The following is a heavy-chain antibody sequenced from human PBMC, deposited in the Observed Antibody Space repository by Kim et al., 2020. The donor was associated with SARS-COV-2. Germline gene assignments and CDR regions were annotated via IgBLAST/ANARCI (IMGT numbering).Heavy chain of an antibody. CDR3: AKDAEGYGSGRYYRFFDY. CDR2: ISGSDGSA. D-gene: IGHD3-10*01. Sequence: GGSLRLSCAASGFTFSSFAMTWVRQAPGEGLEWVSVISGSDGSASYADSVKGRFTISRDNSKNTLYLQLNSLRAEDTAFYYCAKDAEGYGSGRYYRFFDYWGRGTLVTVSS. V-gene: IGHV3-23*01. CDR1: GFTFSSFA. J-gene: IGHJ4*02.